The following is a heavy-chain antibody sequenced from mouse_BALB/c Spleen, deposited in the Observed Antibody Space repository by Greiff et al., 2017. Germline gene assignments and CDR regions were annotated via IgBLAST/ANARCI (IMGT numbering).Heavy chain of an antibody. J-gene: IGHJ4*01. CDR3: TRPYYGNYLYAMDY. Sequence: VQLQQSGAELARPGASVKLSCKASGYTFTSYWMQWVKQRPGQGLEWIGAIYPGNSDTSYNQKFKGKAKLTAVTSTSTAYMELSSLTNEDSAVYYCTRPYYGNYLYAMDYWGQGTSVTVSS. D-gene: IGHD2-10*01. CDR1: GYTFTSYW. CDR2: IYPGNSDT. V-gene: IGHV1-5*01.